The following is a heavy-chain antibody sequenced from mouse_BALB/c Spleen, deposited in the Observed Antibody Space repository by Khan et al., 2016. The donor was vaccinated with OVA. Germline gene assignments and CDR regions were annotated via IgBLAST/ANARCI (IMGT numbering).Heavy chain of an antibody. V-gene: IGHV1-4*01. J-gene: IGHJ4*01. CDR3: ARRTTGYAMDY. Sequence: QVQLQQSGAELARPGASVKMSCKASGYTFTSNTMHWVKQRPGQGLEWIGYIHPRSGYTIYNQKFKDKATLTEDISSSTAYMQLSSLTSDDSAVYYWARRTTGYAMDYWGQGTSVTVSS. CDR2: IHPRSGYT. D-gene: IGHD2-14*01. CDR1: GYTFTSNT.